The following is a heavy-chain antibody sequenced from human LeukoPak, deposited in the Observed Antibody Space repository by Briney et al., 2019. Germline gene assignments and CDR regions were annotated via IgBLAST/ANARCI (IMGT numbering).Heavy chain of an antibody. CDR2: ISNSGGST. J-gene: IGHJ4*02. V-gene: IGHV3-23*01. Sequence: GGSLRLSCAASGFTFSSYAMSWVRQAPGTGLEWVSVISNSGGSTYYADSVKGRFTISRDNSKNTLYVQMNSLRAEDTAVYYCAKGGGQQLATRYFDYWGQGTLVTVSS. CDR1: GFTFSSYA. D-gene: IGHD6-13*01. CDR3: AKGGGQQLATRYFDY.